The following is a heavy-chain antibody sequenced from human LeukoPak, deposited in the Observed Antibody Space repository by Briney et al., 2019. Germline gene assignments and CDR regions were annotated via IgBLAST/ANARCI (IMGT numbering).Heavy chain of an antibody. J-gene: IGHJ5*02. Sequence: PGGSLRLSCAAPGFTVRSNFLSWVRQAPGKGLEWVSVVYSVGTTYYADSAKGRFTISRDTSRNTLYLQMNSLRVDDTAVYYCVRSLNSGSYADLWGQGTLITVSS. D-gene: IGHD1-26*01. V-gene: IGHV3-53*01. CDR2: VYSVGTT. CDR1: GFTVRSNF. CDR3: VRSLNSGSYADL.